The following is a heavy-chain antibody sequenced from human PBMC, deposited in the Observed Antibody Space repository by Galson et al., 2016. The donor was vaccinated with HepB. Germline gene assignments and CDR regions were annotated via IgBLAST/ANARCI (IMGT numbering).Heavy chain of an antibody. V-gene: IGHV3-13*01. Sequence: SLRLSCAASGFTFSNYDMHWVRQVTGKGLEWVSAIGSTGDTYYLDSVKGRFTISRENAKNSFYLQMNSLRAGDTAVYYCAREVRKNGMDVWGQGTTATVSS. D-gene: IGHD2-2*01. CDR1: GFTFSNYD. J-gene: IGHJ6*02. CDR2: IGSTGDT. CDR3: AREVRKNGMDV.